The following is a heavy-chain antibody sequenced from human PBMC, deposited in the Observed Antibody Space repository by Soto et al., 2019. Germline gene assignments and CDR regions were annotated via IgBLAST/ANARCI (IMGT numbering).Heavy chain of an antibody. V-gene: IGHV3-23*01. J-gene: IGHJ5*02. CDR1: GFTFSSYA. D-gene: IGHD3-22*01. CDR3: VRDQDSRGFSVFNL. CDR2: IGGSGGST. Sequence: PGGSLRLSCAASGFTFSSYAMSWVRQAPGKGLEWVSAIGGSGGSTYYADSVKGRFTISRDNAKNTLYLQMNSLRAEDTAVYFCVRDQDSRGFSVFNLWGQGTQVTVSS.